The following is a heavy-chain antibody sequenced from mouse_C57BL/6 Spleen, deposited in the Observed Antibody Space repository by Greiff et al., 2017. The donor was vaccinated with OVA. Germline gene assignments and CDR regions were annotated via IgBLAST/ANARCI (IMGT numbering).Heavy chain of an antibody. CDR1: GFTFNTYA. D-gene: IGHD2-10*02. J-gene: IGHJ4*01. V-gene: IGHV10-3*01. CDR2: IRSKSSNNAT. CDR3: VGDSIYAMDY. Sequence: EVQLVESGGGLVQPKGSLKLSCAASGFTFNTYAMHWVRQAPGKGLEWVARIRSKSSNNATYYADSVKDRFTITRDDSQSMLYLQMNNLKTEDTAMYYCVGDSIYAMDYWGQGTSVTVSS.